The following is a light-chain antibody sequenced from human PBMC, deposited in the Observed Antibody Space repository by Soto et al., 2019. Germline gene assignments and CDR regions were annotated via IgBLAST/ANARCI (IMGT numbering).Light chain of an antibody. CDR3: QQRTTSPPP. CDR1: QSVSSS. V-gene: IGKV3-11*01. J-gene: IGKJ2*01. CDR2: DAS. Sequence: EIVLTQSPATLSLSPGERATLSCRASQSVSSSLAWYQQIPGQAPRLLIYDASTRATGIPARFSGSGSGTDFTLTISSLEPEDLAFYYCQQRTTSPPPFGQGTKLEIK.